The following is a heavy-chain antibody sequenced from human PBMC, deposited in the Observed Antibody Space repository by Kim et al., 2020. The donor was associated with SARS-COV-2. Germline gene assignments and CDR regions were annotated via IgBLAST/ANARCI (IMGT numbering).Heavy chain of an antibody. V-gene: IGHV4-31*03. CDR2: IYYSGST. CDR1: GGSISSGGYY. D-gene: IGHD3-10*01. J-gene: IGHJ6*02. Sequence: SETLSLTCTVSGGSISSGGYYWSWIRQHPGKGLEWIGYIYYSGSTYYNPSLKSRVTISVDTSKNQFSLKLSSVTAADTAVYYCARDYLRGLYYGMDVWGQGTTVTVSS. CDR3: ARDYLRGLYYGMDV.